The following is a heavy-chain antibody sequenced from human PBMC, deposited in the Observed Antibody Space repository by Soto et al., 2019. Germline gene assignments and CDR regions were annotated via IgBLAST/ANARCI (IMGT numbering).Heavy chain of an antibody. D-gene: IGHD3-3*01. CDR2: MNPNSGNK. CDR1: GDTFTSYD. V-gene: IGHV1-8*01. Sequence: QVQLVQSGAEVKKPGASVKVSCKASGDTFTSYDINWVRQATGQGLGWMGWMNPNSGNKGYAQKFQGRVTMTRNTSLSTAYMELSSLRSEDTAVYYWARGRITIFGVDDPWGQGTLVTVSS. CDR3: ARGRITIFGVDDP. J-gene: IGHJ5*02.